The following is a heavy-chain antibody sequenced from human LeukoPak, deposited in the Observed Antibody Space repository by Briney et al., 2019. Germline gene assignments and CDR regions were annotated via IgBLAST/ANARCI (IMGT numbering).Heavy chain of an antibody. J-gene: IGHJ3*02. CDR2: IYSGGST. CDR1: GFTVSSNY. V-gene: IGHV3-66*01. CDR3: AGGVDTAMVDAFDI. Sequence: GGSLRLSCAASGFTVSSNYMSWVRQAPGKGLEWVSVIYSGGSTYYADSVKGRFTISRDNSKNTLYLQMNSLRAEDTAVYYCAGGVDTAMVDAFDIWGQGTMVTVSS. D-gene: IGHD5-18*01.